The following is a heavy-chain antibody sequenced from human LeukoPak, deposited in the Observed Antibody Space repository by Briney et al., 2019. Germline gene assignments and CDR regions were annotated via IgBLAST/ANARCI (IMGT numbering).Heavy chain of an antibody. CDR3: AKLFNCGGDCYSAAFDI. Sequence: GGSLRLSCAASGFTFSSYAMSWVRQAPGRGLEWVSAISGSGGSTYYADSVKGRFTISRDNSKNTLYLQMNSLRAEDTAVYYCAKLFNCGGDCYSAAFDIWGQGTMVTVSS. V-gene: IGHV3-23*01. J-gene: IGHJ3*02. CDR1: GFTFSSYA. CDR2: ISGSGGST. D-gene: IGHD2-21*02.